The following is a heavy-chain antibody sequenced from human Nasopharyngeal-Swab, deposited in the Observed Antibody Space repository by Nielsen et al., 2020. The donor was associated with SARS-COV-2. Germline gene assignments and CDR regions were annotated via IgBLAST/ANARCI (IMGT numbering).Heavy chain of an antibody. CDR2: ISGGGEST. D-gene: IGHD1-26*01. CDR1: GFTFSEYA. V-gene: IGHV3-23*01. Sequence: GESLKISCAASGFTFSEYAFHWVRQAPGKGLEWVSVISGGGESTHYADSVKGRFSISRVDSRETVYLQMDSLRAEDTAVYYCANDPSFVGSLQFDQWGRGTLVTVSS. CDR3: ANDPSFVGSLQFDQ. J-gene: IGHJ4*02.